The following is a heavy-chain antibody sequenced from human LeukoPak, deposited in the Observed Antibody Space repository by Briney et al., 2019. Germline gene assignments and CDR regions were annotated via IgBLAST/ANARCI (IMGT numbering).Heavy chain of an antibody. CDR2: MKYDGSEK. D-gene: IGHD6-13*01. CDR3: ARDIEAAGLFLDY. J-gene: IGHJ4*02. CDR1: GFTFSSYW. Sequence: SAGSLRLSCAASGFTFSSYWKSWVRQAPGKGLEGLANMKYDGSEKYYVDSVKGRFTIPRDNAKNSLYLQMNSLRAEETAVYYCARDIEAAGLFLDYWGQGTLVTVSS. V-gene: IGHV3-7*01.